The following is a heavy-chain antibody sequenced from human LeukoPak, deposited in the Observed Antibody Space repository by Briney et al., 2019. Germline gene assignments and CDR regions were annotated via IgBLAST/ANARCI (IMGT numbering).Heavy chain of an antibody. CDR2: ISSGSTI. V-gene: IGHV3-48*03. D-gene: IGHD6-13*01. J-gene: IGHJ6*02. Sequence: PGGSLRLSCAASGFTFSSYEMNWVRQAPAKGLEWVSYISSGSTIYYADSVKGRFTISRDNAKKSLYLQMNSLRAEDTAVYYCARGYSYGMDVWGQGTTVTVSS. CDR1: GFTFSSYE. CDR3: ARGYSYGMDV.